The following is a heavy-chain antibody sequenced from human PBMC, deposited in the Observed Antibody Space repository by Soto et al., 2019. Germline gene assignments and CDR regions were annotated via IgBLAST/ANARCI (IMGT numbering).Heavy chain of an antibody. CDR2: VSWNGSST. D-gene: IGHD3-16*02. Sequence: GGSLRLSCAASGFTFSNSDMNWVHQAPGKGLEWVSGVSWNGSSTHYADSVKGRFIISRDNSRNTLYLQTNSLRAEDTAVYYCNPYDYIWGSYRSGEAFDIWGQGTMVTVSS. J-gene: IGHJ3*02. V-gene: IGHV3-35*01. CDR3: NPYDYIWGSYRSGEAFDI. CDR1: GFTFSNSD.